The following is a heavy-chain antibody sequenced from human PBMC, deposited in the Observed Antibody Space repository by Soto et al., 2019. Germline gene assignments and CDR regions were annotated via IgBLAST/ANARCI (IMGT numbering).Heavy chain of an antibody. CDR1: GGTFSSYA. J-gene: IGHJ6*02. D-gene: IGHD6-13*01. V-gene: IGHV1-69*13. CDR2: IIPIFSTA. Sequence: SVKVSCKASGGTFSSYAISWVRQAPGQGLEWMGGIIPIFSTANYAQKFQGRVTITADESTSTAYMELSSLRSEDTAVYYCARDRQLTERSGYYYYYGMDVWGQGTTVTVSS. CDR3: ARDRQLTERSGYYYYYGMDV.